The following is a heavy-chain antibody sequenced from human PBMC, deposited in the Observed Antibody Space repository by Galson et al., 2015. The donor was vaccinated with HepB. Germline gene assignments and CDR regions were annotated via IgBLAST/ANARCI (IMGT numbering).Heavy chain of an antibody. CDR2: INSDWSST. CDR3: ARGQRGSVDTALFDY. CDR1: GFTFSTYW. J-gene: IGHJ4*02. D-gene: IGHD5-18*01. Sequence: SLRLSCAASGFTFSTYWMHWVRQAPGKGLVWVSHINSDWSSTTYADSVKGRFSISRDNAKNTLYLQMNSLRTEDTAVYYCARGQRGSVDTALFDYWGQGTLVTVSS. V-gene: IGHV3-74*01.